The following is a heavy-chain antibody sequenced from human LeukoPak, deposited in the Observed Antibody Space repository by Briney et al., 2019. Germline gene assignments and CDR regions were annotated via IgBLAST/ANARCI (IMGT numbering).Heavy chain of an antibody. Sequence: GGSLRLSCAASGFTFSSYGMHWVRQAPGKGLEWVAFIQDDGSNKYYADSVKGRFTISRDNSKNTLYLQINSLRAEDTAVYYCAKEYDILTGYYAFDIWGQGTMVTVSS. CDR3: AKEYDILTGYYAFDI. CDR1: GFTFSSYG. D-gene: IGHD3-9*01. J-gene: IGHJ3*02. CDR2: IQDDGSNK. V-gene: IGHV3-30*02.